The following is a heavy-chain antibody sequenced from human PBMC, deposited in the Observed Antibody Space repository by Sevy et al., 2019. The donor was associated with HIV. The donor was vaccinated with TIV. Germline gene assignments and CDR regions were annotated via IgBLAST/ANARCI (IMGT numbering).Heavy chain of an antibody. V-gene: IGHV3-30-3*01. Sequence: GGSLRLSCAASGFTFSSYAMHWVRQAPGKGLEWVAVISYDGSNKYYADSVKDRFTISRDNSKNTLYLQMNSLRAEDTAVYYCARDGPEVEMATITRYSPYGMDVWGQGTTVTVSS. J-gene: IGHJ6*02. CDR1: GFTFSSYA. CDR2: ISYDGSNK. CDR3: ARDGPEVEMATITRYSPYGMDV. D-gene: IGHD5-12*01.